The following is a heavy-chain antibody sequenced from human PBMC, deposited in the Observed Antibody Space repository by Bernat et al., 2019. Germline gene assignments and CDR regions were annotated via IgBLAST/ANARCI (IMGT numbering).Heavy chain of an antibody. CDR1: GGSISSGGYS. J-gene: IGHJ3*02. V-gene: IGHV4-30-2*01. CDR2: IYHSGST. Sequence: QLQLQESGSGLVKPSQTLSLTCAVSGGSISSGGYSWSWIRQPPGKGLEWIGYIYHSGSTYYNPSLQSRVTISVDRSKTQFSLKLSSVTAAYTAVYYCAGTTVTIATLRAYAFDIWGQGTMVTISS. CDR3: AGTTVTIATLRAYAFDI. D-gene: IGHD4-17*01.